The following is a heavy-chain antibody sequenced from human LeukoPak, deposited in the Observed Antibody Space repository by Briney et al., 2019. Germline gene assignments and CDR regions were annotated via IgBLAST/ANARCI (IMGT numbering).Heavy chain of an antibody. CDR1: EFDFSSHA. V-gene: IGHV3-53*01. D-gene: IGHD4-17*01. J-gene: IGHJ4*02. Sequence: PGGSLRLSCAASEFDFSSHAMTWVRQAPGKGLEWVSVIYSGGSTYYADSVKGRFTISRDNSKNTLYLQMNSLRAEDTAVYYCARSTGYGDYYLDYWGQGTLVTVSS. CDR2: IYSGGST. CDR3: ARSTGYGDYYLDY.